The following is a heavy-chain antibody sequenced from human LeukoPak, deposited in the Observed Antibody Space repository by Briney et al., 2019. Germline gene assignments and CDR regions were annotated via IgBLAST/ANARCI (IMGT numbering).Heavy chain of an antibody. V-gene: IGHV3-21*01. CDR2: ISSSSSYI. CDR3: ARGGYCSSTSCYHGGDFDY. J-gene: IGHJ4*02. D-gene: IGHD2-2*01. Sequence: GGSLRLSCAASGFTFSSYSMNWVRQAPGKGLEWVSSISSSSSYIYYADSVKGRFTISRDNAKNSLYLQMNSLRAEDTAVYYCARGGYCSSTSCYHGGDFDYWGQGTLVTVSS. CDR1: GFTFSSYS.